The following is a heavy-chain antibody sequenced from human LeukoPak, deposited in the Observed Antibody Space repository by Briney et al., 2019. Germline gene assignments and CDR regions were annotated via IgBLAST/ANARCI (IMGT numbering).Heavy chain of an antibody. CDR3: ARTSGGLTDY. CDR1: GGSFSGYY. V-gene: IGHV4-34*01. J-gene: IGHJ4*02. CDR2: INHSGST. D-gene: IGHD5-12*01. Sequence: SETLSLTCAVYGGSFSGYYGSWIRQPPGKGLEWIGEINHSGSTNYNPSLKSRVTISVDTSKNQFSLKLSSVTAADTAVYYCARTSGGLTDYWGQGTLVTVSS.